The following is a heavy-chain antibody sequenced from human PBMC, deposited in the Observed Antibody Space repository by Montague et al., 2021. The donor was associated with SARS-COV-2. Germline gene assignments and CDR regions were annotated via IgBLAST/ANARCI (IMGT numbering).Heavy chain of an antibody. Sequence: SETLSLTCTVSGGSISSYYWSWIRQPPGTGLEWIGYIYYSGSTNYNPSLKSRVTISVDTSKTQFSLKLSSVTAADTAVYYCAGGIFPITFIPAHYYMDVWGKGTTVTVSS. J-gene: IGHJ6*03. CDR1: GGSISSYY. V-gene: IGHV4-59*01. CDR3: AGGIFPITFIPAHYYMDV. CDR2: IYYSGST. D-gene: IGHD3-9*01.